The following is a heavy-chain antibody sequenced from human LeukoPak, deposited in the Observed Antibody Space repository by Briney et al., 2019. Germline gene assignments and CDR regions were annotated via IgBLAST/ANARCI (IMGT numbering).Heavy chain of an antibody. Sequence: SETLSLTCAVSGGSISSSDWWSWVRQPPGKGLEWIGEIYHSGSTNYNPSLKSRVTISVDTSKNQFSLKLSSVTAADTAVYYCARLDPTVTIPYWGQGTLVTVSS. D-gene: IGHD4-17*01. J-gene: IGHJ4*02. CDR2: IYHSGST. CDR1: GGSISSSDW. CDR3: ARLDPTVTIPY. V-gene: IGHV4-4*02.